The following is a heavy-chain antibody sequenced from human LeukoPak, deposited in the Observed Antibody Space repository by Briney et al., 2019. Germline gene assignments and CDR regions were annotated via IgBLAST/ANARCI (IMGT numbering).Heavy chain of an antibody. CDR3: AKEFKRAAGNYFDY. J-gene: IGHJ4*02. Sequence: GGTLRLSCAASGFTFPRHAMSWVRQAPGKGLEWVSAISGSGGSTYYADSVKGRFTISRDNSKNTLYLQMNSLRAEDTAVYYCAKEFKRAAGNYFDYWGQGTLVTVSS. D-gene: IGHD6-13*01. CDR2: ISGSGGST. CDR1: GFTFPRHA. V-gene: IGHV3-23*01.